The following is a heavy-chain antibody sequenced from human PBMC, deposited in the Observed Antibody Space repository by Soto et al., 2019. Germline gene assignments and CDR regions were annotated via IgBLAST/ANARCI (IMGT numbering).Heavy chain of an antibody. Sequence: QVHLVQSGAEVKKPGASVKVSCKAFGYTFSSHAIHWVRQAPGQRPEWMGWINGGNGITRYAQNFQDRVTLTRDTYARTTDMELSSLKSEDTAVYYCARAPYHSGGVPSNAMDVWGQGTTVTVSS. CDR1: GYTFSSHA. CDR3: ARAPYHSGGVPSNAMDV. CDR2: INGGNGIT. J-gene: IGHJ6*02. V-gene: IGHV1-3*01. D-gene: IGHD2-21*01.